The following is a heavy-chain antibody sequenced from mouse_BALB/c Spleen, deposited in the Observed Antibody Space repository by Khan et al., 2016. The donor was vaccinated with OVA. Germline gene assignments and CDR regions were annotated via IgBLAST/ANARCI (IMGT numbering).Heavy chain of an antibody. D-gene: IGHD2-14*01. CDR2: VNPNTGNT. CDR1: GYSFTGYY. CDR3: ARGYDLFAY. J-gene: IGHJ3*01. V-gene: IGHV1-26*01. Sequence: VQLKESGPDLVKPGASVKMSCKASGYSFTGYYMNWVKQSHGKSLECIGRVNPNTGNTNYNQKFKGKAILIVDTSSSTAYMELRSLTSEDSAVYYCARGYDLFAYWGQGTLVTVSA.